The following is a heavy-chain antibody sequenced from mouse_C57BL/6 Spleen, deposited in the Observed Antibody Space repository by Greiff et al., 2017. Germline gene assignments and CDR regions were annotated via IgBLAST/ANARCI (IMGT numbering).Heavy chain of an antibody. CDR2: INPSSGYT. Sequence: QVQLKESGAELAKPGASVKLSCKASGYTFTSYWMHWVKQRPGQGLEWIGYINPSSGYTKYNQKFKDKATLTADKSSSTAYMQLSSLTYEDSAVYYGARGIYDGYYPFAYWGQGTLVTVSA. CDR1: GYTFTSYW. V-gene: IGHV1-7*01. CDR3: ARGIYDGYYPFAY. D-gene: IGHD2-3*01. J-gene: IGHJ3*01.